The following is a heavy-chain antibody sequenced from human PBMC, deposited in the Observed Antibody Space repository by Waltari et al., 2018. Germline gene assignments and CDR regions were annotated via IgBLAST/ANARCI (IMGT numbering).Heavy chain of an antibody. J-gene: IGHJ6*02. V-gene: IGHV3-66*02. D-gene: IGHD6-13*01. Sequence: EVQLVESGGGLVQPGGSLRLSCAASGFTVSSNYMSWVRQDHGKGLEWVSVIYSGGSTYYADSVKGRFTISRDNSKNTLYLQMNSLRAEDTAVYYCASGVDSSRWYVNYYYYGMDVWGQGTTVTVSS. CDR2: IYSGGST. CDR1: GFTVSSNY. CDR3: ASGVDSSRWYVNYYYYGMDV.